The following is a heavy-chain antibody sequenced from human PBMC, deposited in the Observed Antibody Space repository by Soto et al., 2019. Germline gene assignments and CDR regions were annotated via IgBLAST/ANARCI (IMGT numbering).Heavy chain of an antibody. Sequence: SETLSLTCTVSGGSISSYYWSWIRQPPGKGLEWIGYIYYSGSTNYNPSLKSRVTISVDTSKNQFSLKLSSVTAADTAVYYCARGPLLRYFDWLSFDYWGQGTLVTVSS. J-gene: IGHJ4*02. V-gene: IGHV4-59*12. CDR1: GGSISSYY. CDR2: IYYSGST. D-gene: IGHD3-9*01. CDR3: ARGPLLRYFDWLSFDY.